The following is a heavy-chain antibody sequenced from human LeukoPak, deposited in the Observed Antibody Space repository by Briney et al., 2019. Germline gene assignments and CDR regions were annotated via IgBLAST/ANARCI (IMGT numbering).Heavy chain of an antibody. Sequence: PGGSLRLSCAASGFSFSSYAMSWVRQAPGKGLEWVSIISFSGGRTYYADSVKGRYTISRDNSKNSLYLQMNSLRAEDTAVYYCAKSAAESEHSFTDVWGQGTTVTVSS. J-gene: IGHJ6*02. V-gene: IGHV3-23*01. CDR1: GFSFSSYA. D-gene: IGHD6-25*01. CDR3: AKSAAESEHSFTDV. CDR2: ISFSGGRT.